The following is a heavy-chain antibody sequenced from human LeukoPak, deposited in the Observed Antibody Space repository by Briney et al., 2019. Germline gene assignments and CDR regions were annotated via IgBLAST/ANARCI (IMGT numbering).Heavy chain of an antibody. CDR3: ARSWTYYYYGMDV. CDR2: IYTSGST. V-gene: IGHV4-4*07. J-gene: IGHJ6*02. D-gene: IGHD3/OR15-3a*01. Sequence: SETLSLTCSVSAGSISSHYWSWIRQPAGKGLEWIGRIYTSGSTNYNPSLKSRVTMSVDTSKNQFSLKLSSVTAADTAVYYCARSWTYYYYGMDVWGQGTTVTVSS. CDR1: AGSISSHY.